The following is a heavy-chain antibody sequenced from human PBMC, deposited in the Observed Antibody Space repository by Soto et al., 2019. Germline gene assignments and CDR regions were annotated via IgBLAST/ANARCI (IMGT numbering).Heavy chain of an antibody. CDR1: GGTFSSYA. V-gene: IGHV1-69*13. CDR2: IIPIFGTA. D-gene: IGHD2-15*01. J-gene: IGHJ4*02. CDR3: ARDDRYCSGGSCYDY. Sequence: ASVKVSCKASGGTFSSYAISWVRQAPGQGLEWMGGIIPIFGTANYAQKFQGRVTITADESTSTAYMELSSLRSEDTAVYYCARDDRYCSGGSCYDYWGQGTLVTVSS.